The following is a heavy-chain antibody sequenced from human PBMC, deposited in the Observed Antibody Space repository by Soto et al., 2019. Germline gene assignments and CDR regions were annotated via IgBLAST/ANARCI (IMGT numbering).Heavy chain of an antibody. CDR2: IYYSGST. J-gene: IGHJ4*02. Sequence: QVQLQESGPGLVKPSQTLSLTCTVSGGSISSGDYYWSWIRQPPGKGLEWIGYIYYSGSTYYIPSLKCRVTIYVDESKNQFALKLSSVPAADTAVYDCASFTMGRGVITYWGQGTLVTVSS. CDR1: GGSISSGDYY. D-gene: IGHD3-10*01. V-gene: IGHV4-30-4*01. CDR3: ASFTMGRGVITY.